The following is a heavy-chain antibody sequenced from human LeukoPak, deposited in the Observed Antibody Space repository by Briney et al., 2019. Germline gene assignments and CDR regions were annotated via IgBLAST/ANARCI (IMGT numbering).Heavy chain of an antibody. Sequence: GASVKVSCKASGYTFTGYYMHWVRQAPGQGLEWMGWINPNSGGTNYAQKFQGRVTMTRDTSTSTVYMELSSLRSEDTAVYYCARDAVITFGGVNNWFDPWGQGTLVTVSS. V-gene: IGHV1-2*02. J-gene: IGHJ5*02. CDR3: ARDAVITFGGVNNWFDP. CDR1: GYTFTGYY. CDR2: INPNSGGT. D-gene: IGHD3-16*01.